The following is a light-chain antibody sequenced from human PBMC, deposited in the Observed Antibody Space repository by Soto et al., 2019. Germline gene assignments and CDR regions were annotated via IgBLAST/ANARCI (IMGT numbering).Light chain of an antibody. V-gene: IGLV3-21*02. J-gene: IGLJ2*01. CDR3: QVCDSSSDHPGV. Sequence: SYELTQPPSVSVAPGQTARITCGGNNIGSKSVHWYQQKPGQAPVLVVYDDSDRPSGNPERFSGSNSGNTATLTISRVEAGDEADYYCQVCDSSSDHPGVFGGGTKLTVL. CDR1: NIGSKS. CDR2: DDS.